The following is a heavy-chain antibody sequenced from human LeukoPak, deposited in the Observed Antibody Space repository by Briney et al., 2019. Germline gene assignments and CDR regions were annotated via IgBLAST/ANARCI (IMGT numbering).Heavy chain of an antibody. CDR3: VRDNPRCCGVVPANIDDY. D-gene: IGHD2-15*01. CDR2: INGGGSPI. CDR1: GFTFGTHS. J-gene: IGHJ4*02. V-gene: IGHV3-48*01. Sequence: GGSLRLSCVDSGFTFGTHSMNWVRQAPGKGLEWVSYINGGGSPIYYANSVRGRFTISRDNAKNSLYLQMNSLRAEDTAVYYCVRDNPRCCGVVPANIDDYWGQGTLVTVYS.